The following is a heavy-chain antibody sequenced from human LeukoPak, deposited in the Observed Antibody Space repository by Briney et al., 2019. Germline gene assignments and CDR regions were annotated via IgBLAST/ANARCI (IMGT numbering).Heavy chain of an antibody. D-gene: IGHD2-15*01. Sequence: SATLSLTCSVSGASISSSSNYWGWIRQPPGKGREWIGSIYYSGSTYYNPSLRSRVTISVDTPKNQFSLKLTSVTAADTAVYYCAFICTSGSCYSVDYWGQGTLVTVPS. CDR2: IYYSGST. CDR3: AFICTSGSCYSVDY. J-gene: IGHJ4*02. CDR1: GASISSSSNY. V-gene: IGHV4-39*01.